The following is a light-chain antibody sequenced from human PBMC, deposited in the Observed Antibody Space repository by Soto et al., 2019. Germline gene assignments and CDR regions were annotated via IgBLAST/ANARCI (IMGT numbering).Light chain of an antibody. CDR3: TSYTSSSTVL. J-gene: IGLJ3*02. Sequence: QSALTQPASVSGSPGQSITISCTGTSSDVGGYNYVSWYQQHPGKAPKLMIYDVSNRPSGISKRFSGSKSGNTASLTIFGLHAEDEADYYCTSYTSSSTVLFGGGTKLTVL. V-gene: IGLV2-14*01. CDR1: SSDVGGYNY. CDR2: DVS.